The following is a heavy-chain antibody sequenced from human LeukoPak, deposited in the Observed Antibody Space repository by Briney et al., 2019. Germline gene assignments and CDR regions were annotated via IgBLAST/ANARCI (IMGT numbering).Heavy chain of an antibody. J-gene: IGHJ4*02. D-gene: IGHD2-15*01. CDR3: AKDQANIVVVVAATLIDY. CDR2: IRYDGSNK. CDR1: GFTFSSYG. Sequence: GGSLRLSCAASGFTFSSYGMHWVRQAPGKGLEWVAFIRYDGSNKYYADSVKGRFTISRDNSKNTLYLQMNSLRAEDTAVYYCAKDQANIVVVVAATLIDYWGQGTLVTVSS. V-gene: IGHV3-30*02.